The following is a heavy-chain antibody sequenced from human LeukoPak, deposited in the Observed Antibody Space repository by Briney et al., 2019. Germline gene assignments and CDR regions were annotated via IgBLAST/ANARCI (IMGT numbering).Heavy chain of an antibody. D-gene: IGHD2-2*01. CDR3: ARFTPVYCSSTSCNPAFDI. J-gene: IGHJ3*02. V-gene: IGHV4-59*01. CDR1: GGSTSSYY. Sequence: SETLSLTCTVSGGSTSSYYWSWIRQPPGKGLEWIGYIYYSGSTNYNPSLKSRVTISVDTSKNQFSLKLSSVTAADTAVYYCARFTPVYCSSTSCNPAFDIWGQGTMVTVSS. CDR2: IYYSGST.